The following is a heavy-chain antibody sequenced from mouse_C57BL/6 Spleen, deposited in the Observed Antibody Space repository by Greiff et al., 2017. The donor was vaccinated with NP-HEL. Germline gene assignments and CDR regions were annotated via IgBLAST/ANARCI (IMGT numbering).Heavy chain of an antibody. J-gene: IGHJ4*01. Sequence: VQVVESGPELVKPGASVKISCKASGSAFSSSWLNWVKQRPGKGLEWIGRIYPGDGDTNYNGKFKGKATLTADKSSSTAYMQLSSLTSEDSAVYFCERERYYAMDYWGQGTSVTVSS. CDR2: IYPGDGDT. CDR1: GSAFSSSW. CDR3: ERERYYAMDY. V-gene: IGHV1-82*01.